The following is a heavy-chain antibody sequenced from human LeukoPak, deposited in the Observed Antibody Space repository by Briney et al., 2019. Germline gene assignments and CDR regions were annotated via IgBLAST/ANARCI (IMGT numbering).Heavy chain of an antibody. J-gene: IGHJ5*02. CDR3: AKDLYGSDWYNYFDP. D-gene: IGHD6-19*01. CDR2: ISSSGSGGNT. V-gene: IGHV3-23*01. CDR1: GVTLSSYA. Sequence: GGSLRLSCAASGVTLSSYAMSWARQAPGKGLEWVSGISSSGSGGNTYYADSVKGRFTISRDSSKNTLYLQMNSLTTEDTAVYHCAKDLYGSDWYNYFDPWGQGALVTVSS.